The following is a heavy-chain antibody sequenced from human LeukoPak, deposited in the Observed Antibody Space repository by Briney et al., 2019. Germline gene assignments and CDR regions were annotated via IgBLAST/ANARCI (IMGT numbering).Heavy chain of an antibody. Sequence: GGSLRLSCAASGFTFSSYWMHWVRQAPGKGLVWVSRIDSDGSSTTYADSVKGRFTISRDNAKNTLYLQMNSLRAEDTAVYYCAKGRRDYYYYYMDVWGKGTTVTVSS. CDR3: AKGRRDYYYYYMDV. V-gene: IGHV3-74*01. CDR2: IDSDGSST. J-gene: IGHJ6*03. CDR1: GFTFSSYW.